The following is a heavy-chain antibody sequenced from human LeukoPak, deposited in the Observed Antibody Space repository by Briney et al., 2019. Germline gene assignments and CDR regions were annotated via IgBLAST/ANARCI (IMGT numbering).Heavy chain of an antibody. CDR2: INHNGNVN. CDR3: AKGSTWAPSLAFYDY. V-gene: IGHV3-7*03. Sequence: GGSLRLSCAASGFTFSSYWMNWARQAPGKGLEWVASINHNGNVNYYVDSVKGRFTISRDNAKNSLYLQMNSLRAEDTALYYCAKGSTWAPSLAFYDYWGQGTLVTVSS. J-gene: IGHJ4*02. CDR1: GFTFSSYW. D-gene: IGHD1-26*01.